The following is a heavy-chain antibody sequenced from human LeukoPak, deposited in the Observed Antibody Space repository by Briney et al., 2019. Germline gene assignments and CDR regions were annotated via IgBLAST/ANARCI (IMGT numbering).Heavy chain of an antibody. J-gene: IGHJ6*02. CDR2: ISYDGSIK. D-gene: IGHD1-26*01. V-gene: IGHV3-30*14. CDR3: ARSGSYYYGMDV. Sequence: GGSLRLSCAASGFTFSSYAMHWVRQAPGKGLEWVAVISYDGSIKYYADSVKGRFTISRDNSKNTLYLQMNSLRAEDTAVYYCARSGSYYYGMDVWGQGTTVTVSS. CDR1: GFTFSSYA.